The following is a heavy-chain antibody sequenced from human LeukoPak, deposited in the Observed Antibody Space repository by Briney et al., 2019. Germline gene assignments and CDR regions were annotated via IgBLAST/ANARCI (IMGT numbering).Heavy chain of an antibody. J-gene: IGHJ4*02. CDR1: GFTFSSHG. CDR2: IIPSGHTT. Sequence: GGSLRPSCAASGFTFSSHGMNWVCQAPGKGLEWVSGIIPSGHTTYYADSVRGRFTISRDNSRNTLYLQMNSLRAEDTAVYYCAKDDRWLQFCCWGQGTLVTVSA. CDR3: AKDDRWLQFCC. V-gene: IGHV3-23*01. D-gene: IGHD5-24*01.